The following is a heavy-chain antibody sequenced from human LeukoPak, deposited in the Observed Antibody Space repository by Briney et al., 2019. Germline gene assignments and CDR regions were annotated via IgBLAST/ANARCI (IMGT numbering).Heavy chain of an antibody. J-gene: IGHJ6*02. CDR3: AKDLNYGSGSHYYFYGMDV. V-gene: IGHV3-30*18. CDR1: GFGFSRYA. D-gene: IGHD3-10*01. Sequence: GGSLRLSCAASGFGFSRYAMHWVRQAPAKGLEWVAVISYDGSDKYYADSVKGRVTISRDNSEDTLYLEMDSLRPEDTAVYYCAKDLNYGSGSHYYFYGMDVWGQGTTVTVSS. CDR2: ISYDGSDK.